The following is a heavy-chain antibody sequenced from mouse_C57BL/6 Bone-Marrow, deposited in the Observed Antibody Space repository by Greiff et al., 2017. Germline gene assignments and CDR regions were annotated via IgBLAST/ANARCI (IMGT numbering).Heavy chain of an antibody. CDR2: ISNLAYSI. V-gene: IGHV5-15*01. CDR1: GFTFSDYG. CDR3: ARWDYYAMDY. J-gene: IGHJ4*01. Sequence: EVKLVESGGGLVQPGGSLKLSCAASGFTFSDYGMAWVRQAPRKGPAWVAFISNLAYSIYYADTVTGRFTISRENAKNTLYLEMSSLRSEDTAMYYCARWDYYAMDYWGQGTSVTVSS.